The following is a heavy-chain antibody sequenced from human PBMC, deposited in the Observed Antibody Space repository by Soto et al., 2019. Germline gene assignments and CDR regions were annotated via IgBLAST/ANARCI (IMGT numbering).Heavy chain of an antibody. D-gene: IGHD1-26*01. Sequence: EVQLLESGRGLVQAGGSLRLSCVASGFTFSSYAMSWVRQAPGKGLDWVSAISGPGGSTYYADSVKGRFTISRDNSKNTLYLQMSSLRAEDTAIYYCAKVSFLGYSGSYPGYFQSWGQGTLVTVSS. CDR2: ISGPGGST. J-gene: IGHJ1*01. CDR3: AKVSFLGYSGSYPGYFQS. V-gene: IGHV3-23*01. CDR1: GFTFSSYA.